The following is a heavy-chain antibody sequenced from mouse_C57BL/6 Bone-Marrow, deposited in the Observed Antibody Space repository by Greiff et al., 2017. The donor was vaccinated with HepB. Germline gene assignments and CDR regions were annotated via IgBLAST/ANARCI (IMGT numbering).Heavy chain of an antibody. J-gene: IGHJ3*01. Sequence: QVQLQQPGAELVRPGSSVKLSCKASGYTFTSYWMHWVKQRPIQGLEWIGNIDPSDSETHYNQKFKDKATLTVDKSSSTAYMQLSSLTSEDSAVYDCARTIDYDHWVFAYWGQGTLVTVSA. CDR3: ARTIDYDHWVFAY. D-gene: IGHD2-4*01. CDR1: GYTFTSYW. V-gene: IGHV1-52*01. CDR2: IDPSDSET.